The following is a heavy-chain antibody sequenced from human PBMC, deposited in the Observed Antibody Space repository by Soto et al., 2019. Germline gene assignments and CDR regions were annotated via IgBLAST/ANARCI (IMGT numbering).Heavy chain of an antibody. J-gene: IGHJ4*02. CDR2: ITYDGRNK. D-gene: IGHD6-6*01. V-gene: IGHV3-30*18. CDR3: AKDLWHSSSSASYYFDY. Sequence: GSMRLSCAASGFTFSSYGMHGVRQAPGKGLEWMAVITYDGRNKNYADSLKGRLTISRDNSKNTLYLQMNSLRAENTALYYCAKDLWHSSSSASYYFDYWGLGTLVTVSS. CDR1: GFTFSSYG.